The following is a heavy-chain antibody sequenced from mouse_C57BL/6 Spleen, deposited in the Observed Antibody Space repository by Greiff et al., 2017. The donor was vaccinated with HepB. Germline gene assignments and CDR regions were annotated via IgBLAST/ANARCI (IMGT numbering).Heavy chain of an antibody. J-gene: IGHJ2*01. CDR2: IRLKSDNYAT. D-gene: IGHD2-3*01. V-gene: IGHV6-3*01. CDR1: GFTFSNYW. CDR3: TGFDGYSFDY. Sequence: EVKLMESGGGLVQPGGSMKLSCVASGFTFSNYWMNWVRQSPEKGLEWVAQIRLKSDNYATHYAESVKGRFTISRDDSKSSVYLQMNNLRAEDTGIYYCTGFDGYSFDYWGQGTTLTVSS.